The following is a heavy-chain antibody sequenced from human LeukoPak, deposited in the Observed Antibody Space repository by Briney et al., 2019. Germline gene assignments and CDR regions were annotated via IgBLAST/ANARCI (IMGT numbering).Heavy chain of an antibody. J-gene: IGHJ5*02. CDR2: IYHSGST. D-gene: IGHD2-15*01. Sequence: SETLSLTCTVSGYSISSGYYWGWIRQPPGKGLEWIGSIYHSGSTYYNPSLKSRVTISVDTSKNQFSLKLSSVTAADTAVYYCMEASLYNWFDPWGQGTLVTVSS. CDR3: MEASLYNWFDP. CDR1: GYSISSGYY. V-gene: IGHV4-38-2*02.